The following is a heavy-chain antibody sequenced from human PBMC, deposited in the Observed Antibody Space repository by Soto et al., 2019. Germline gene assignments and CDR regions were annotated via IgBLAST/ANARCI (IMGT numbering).Heavy chain of an antibody. V-gene: IGHV4-4*07. CDR3: ARRIAAAGPYYYYYGMDV. Sequence: PSETLSLTCTVSGDSISNYYWSWIRQPAGKGLEWIGRIYTSGSTDYNPSLKSRVTISIDTSKNQFSLKVTSMTAADTAVYYCARRIAAAGPYYYYYGMDVWGQGTTVTVSS. D-gene: IGHD6-13*01. CDR2: IYTSGST. J-gene: IGHJ6*02. CDR1: GDSISNYY.